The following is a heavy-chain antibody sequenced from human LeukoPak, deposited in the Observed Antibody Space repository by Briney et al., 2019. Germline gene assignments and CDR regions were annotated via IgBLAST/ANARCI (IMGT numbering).Heavy chain of an antibody. D-gene: IGHD5-18*01. V-gene: IGHV3-23*01. CDR3: ARGGYNYGTFDY. J-gene: IGHJ4*02. Sequence: GGSLRLSCAASGFTFSSYAMSWVRQAPGKGLEWVSAISRSGDSTYYAASVKGRFTISRDNAENSLYLQMNSLRAEDTAVYYCARGGYNYGTFDYWGQGTLVTVSS. CDR2: ISRSGDST. CDR1: GFTFSSYA.